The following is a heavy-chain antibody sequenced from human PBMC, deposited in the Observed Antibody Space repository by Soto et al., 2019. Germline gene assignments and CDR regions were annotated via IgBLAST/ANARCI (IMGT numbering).Heavy chain of an antibody. CDR1: GGSISSSSYY. CDR2: VYYNGFT. Sequence: PSETLSLTCTVSGGSISSSSYYWGWIRQPPGKGLQWIGNVYYNGFTYYNPSLKSRVTISVDTSKNHFSLKLTSVTAADTAVYYCARQDDFWSGSNWFDPWGQGTLVTVSS. V-gene: IGHV4-39*01. J-gene: IGHJ5*02. CDR3: ARQDDFWSGSNWFDP. D-gene: IGHD3-3*01.